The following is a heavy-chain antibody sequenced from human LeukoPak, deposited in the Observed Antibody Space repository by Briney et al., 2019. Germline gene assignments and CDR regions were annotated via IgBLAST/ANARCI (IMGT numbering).Heavy chain of an antibody. Sequence: SETLSLTCTVSGGSISSSSYYWGWIRQPPGKGLEWIGSIYYSGSTYYNPSLKSRVTISVDTSKNQFSLKLSSVTAADTAVYYCARVGRGQGSSGYYPSFYYYYYMDVWGKGTTVTISS. CDR3: ARVGRGQGSSGYYPSFYYYYYMDV. J-gene: IGHJ6*03. D-gene: IGHD3-22*01. CDR2: IYYSGST. CDR1: GGSISSSSYY. V-gene: IGHV4-39*07.